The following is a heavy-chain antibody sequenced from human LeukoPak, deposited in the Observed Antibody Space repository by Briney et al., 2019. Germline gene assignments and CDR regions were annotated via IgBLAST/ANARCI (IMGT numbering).Heavy chain of an antibody. CDR3: AKDWDYYDTGGPDY. CDR2: ISYDGSDK. V-gene: IGHV3-30*18. J-gene: IGHJ4*02. Sequence: GGSLRLSCAASGFTFSNYGMHWVRQAPGKGLEWVAVISYDGSDKYNADFVKGRFTISRDNSKNTLYLQMSSLRAEDTAVYYCAKDWDYYDTGGPDYWGQGTLVTVSS. D-gene: IGHD3-22*01. CDR1: GFTFSNYG.